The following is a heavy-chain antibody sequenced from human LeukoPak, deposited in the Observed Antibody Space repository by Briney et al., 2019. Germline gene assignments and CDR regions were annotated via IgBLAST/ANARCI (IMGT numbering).Heavy chain of an antibody. CDR3: ARAPYCGGDCYLYYFDY. CDR2: ITSSRSYI. CDR1: GFTFSSYS. V-gene: IGHV3-21*01. J-gene: IGHJ4*02. D-gene: IGHD2-21*02. Sequence: GGSLRLSCAASGFTFSSYSMNWVRQAPGKWLEWVSSITSSRSYIYYADSVKGRFTISRDNAKNSLYLHMNSLRAEDTAVYYCARAPYCGGDCYLYYFDYWGQGTLVTVSS.